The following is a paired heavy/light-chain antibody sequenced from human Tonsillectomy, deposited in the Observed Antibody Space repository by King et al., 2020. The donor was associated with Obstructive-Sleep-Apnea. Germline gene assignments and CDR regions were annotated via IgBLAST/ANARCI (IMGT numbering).Heavy chain of an antibody. CDR2: VSYNGGNK. J-gene: IGHJ6*02. CDR3: VRDQTAVAANGDYGMDV. V-gene: IGHV3-30-3*01. CDR1: GFTFSDYA. Sequence: QVQLVESGRGVVQPGRSLRLSCAASGFTFSDYAMHWVRQAPGKGLEWVAVVSYNGGNKSYADSVKGRFTISRDNSKNTLYLQMSSLRAEDTAVYYCVRDQTAVAANGDYGMDVWGQGTTITVSS. D-gene: IGHD2-15*01.
Light chain of an antibody. CDR1: KLGDKN. V-gene: IGLV3-1*01. CDR3: QAWDSSTVV. Sequence: SYELTQPPSVSVSPGQTASITCSGDKLGDKNVCWYQQKPGQSPVLVIYQDTKRPSGIPERFSGSNSGNTATLTISGTQAMDQADYYCQAWDSSTVVFGGGTKLTVL. J-gene: IGLJ3*02. CDR2: QDT.